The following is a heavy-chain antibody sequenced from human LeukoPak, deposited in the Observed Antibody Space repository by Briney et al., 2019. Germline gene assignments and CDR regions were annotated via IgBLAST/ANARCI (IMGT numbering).Heavy chain of an antibody. Sequence: LTGGSLRLSCAASGFTFSSYAMSWVRQAPGKGLEWVSAISGSGGSTYYADSVKGRFTISRDNSKNTLYLQMNSLRAEDTAVYYCAKDPGYSSGWYYFDYWGQGTLVTVSP. V-gene: IGHV3-23*01. CDR2: ISGSGGST. CDR3: AKDPGYSSGWYYFDY. D-gene: IGHD6-19*01. CDR1: GFTFSSYA. J-gene: IGHJ4*02.